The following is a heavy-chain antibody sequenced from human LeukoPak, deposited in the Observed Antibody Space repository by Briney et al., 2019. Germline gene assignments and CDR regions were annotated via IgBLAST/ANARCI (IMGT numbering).Heavy chain of an antibody. Sequence: GGSLRLSCAASGFTVSSNYMSWIRQAPGKGLEWVSYISSSGSTIYYADSVKGRFTISRDNAKNSLYLQMNSLRAEDTAVYYCAREFTVTAFDYWGQGTLVTVSS. CDR3: AREFTVTAFDY. D-gene: IGHD4-17*01. CDR2: ISSSGSTI. CDR1: GFTVSSNY. J-gene: IGHJ4*02. V-gene: IGHV3-11*04.